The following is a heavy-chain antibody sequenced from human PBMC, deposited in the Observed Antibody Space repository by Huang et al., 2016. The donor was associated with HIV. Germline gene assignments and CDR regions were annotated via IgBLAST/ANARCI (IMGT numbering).Heavy chain of an antibody. CDR3: ARGAARYFDRGGTRYFGMDV. Sequence: QVQLQQWGAGLLRPSETLSLACAVYGGSFSGYYWSWIRQPPGEGLEWIGEINQRGSTNYHPSRESRVSISVDTSKNQFSLKLTSVAAADTAVYYCARGAARYFDRGGTRYFGMDVWGQGTTVTVSS. V-gene: IGHV4-34*01. D-gene: IGHD3-9*01. CDR1: GGSFSGYY. CDR2: INQRGST. J-gene: IGHJ6*02.